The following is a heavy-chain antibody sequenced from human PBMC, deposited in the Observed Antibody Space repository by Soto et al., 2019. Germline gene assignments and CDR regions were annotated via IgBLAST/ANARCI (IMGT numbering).Heavy chain of an antibody. J-gene: IGHJ4*02. Sequence: PGGSLRLSCAASGFTFSSYGMHWVRQAPGKGLEWVAVISYDGSNKYYADSVKGRFTISRDNSKNTLYLQMNSLRAEDTAVYYCALFDYWGQGTLVTVSS. CDR3: ALFDY. CDR1: GFTFSSYG. CDR2: ISYDGSNK. V-gene: IGHV3-30*03.